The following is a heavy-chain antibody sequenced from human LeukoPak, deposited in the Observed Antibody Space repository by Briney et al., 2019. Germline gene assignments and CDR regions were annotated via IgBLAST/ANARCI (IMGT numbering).Heavy chain of an antibody. CDR2: ISYDGSNK. CDR3: ARADKLPLGYFDL. V-gene: IGHV3-30*04. Sequence: PGRSLRLSCAASGFTFSSYAMHWVRQAPGKGLEWVAVISYDGSNKYYADSVKGRFTISRDNSKNTLYLQMNSLRAEDTAVYYCARADKLPLGYFDLWGRGTLVTVSS. CDR1: GFTFSSYA. J-gene: IGHJ2*01.